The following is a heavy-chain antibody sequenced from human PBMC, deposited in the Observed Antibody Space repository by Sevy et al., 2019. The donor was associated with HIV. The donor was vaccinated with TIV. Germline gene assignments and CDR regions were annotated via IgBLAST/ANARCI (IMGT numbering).Heavy chain of an antibody. J-gene: IGHJ4*02. D-gene: IGHD5-18*01. Sequence: SETLSLTCAVYGGSFSGYYWSWIRQPPGKGLEWIGEINHSGSTNYNPALKSRVTISVDTSKNQFSLKLSSVTAADTAVYYCASGQLWLRGYFDYWGQGTLVTVSS. CDR3: ASGQLWLRGYFDY. CDR1: GGSFSGYY. V-gene: IGHV4-34*01. CDR2: INHSGST.